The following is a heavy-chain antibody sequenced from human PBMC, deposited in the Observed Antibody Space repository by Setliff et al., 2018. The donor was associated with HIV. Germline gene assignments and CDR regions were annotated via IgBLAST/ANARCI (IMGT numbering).Heavy chain of an antibody. V-gene: IGHV1-18*01. CDR1: GYSFTSYG. CDR3: ARGRNYNSGMDV. D-gene: IGHD3-10*01. CDR2: ISPYSRIT. Sequence: ASVKVSCKASGYSFTSYGIGWVRQAPGQGLEWIGWISPYSRITNYAPKFRDRVAMTTETSTNTAYLEVRSLSSDDTAVYYYARGRNYNSGMDVWGQGTTVTVSS. J-gene: IGHJ6*02.